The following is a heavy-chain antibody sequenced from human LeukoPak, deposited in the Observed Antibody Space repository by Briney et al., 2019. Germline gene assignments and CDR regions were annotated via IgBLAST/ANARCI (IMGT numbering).Heavy chain of an antibody. V-gene: IGHV3-23*01. CDR2: ISGSGGST. D-gene: IGHD3-16*01. Sequence: PGGSLRLSCAASGFTFSSYAMSWVRQAPGKGLEWVSGISGSGGSTYYADSVKGRFTISRDNSKNTLYLQMNSLRAEDTAVYYCAKGFLAGVGGYDYYFDYWGQGTLVTVSS. CDR3: AKGFLAGVGGYDYYFDY. CDR1: GFTFSSYA. J-gene: IGHJ4*02.